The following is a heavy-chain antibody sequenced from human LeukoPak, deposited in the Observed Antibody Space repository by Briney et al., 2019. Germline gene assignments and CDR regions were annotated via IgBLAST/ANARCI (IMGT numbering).Heavy chain of an antibody. CDR3: SRESGPFCPFGY. D-gene: IGHD1-26*01. Sequence: PSETLSLTCGVSGGSISGTNWWSWVRQPPGQGLEWIGEISLAGQTNYNPSLNGRVTMSLDKSSNQLSLHLTSVTAADTATYFCSRESGPFCPFGYWGQGTLVIVSS. CDR1: GGSISGTNW. V-gene: IGHV4/OR15-8*02. CDR2: ISLAGQT. J-gene: IGHJ4*02.